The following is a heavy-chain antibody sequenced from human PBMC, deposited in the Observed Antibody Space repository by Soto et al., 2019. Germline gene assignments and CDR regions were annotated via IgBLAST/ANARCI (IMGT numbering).Heavy chain of an antibody. CDR1: GGTFSSYA. V-gene: IGHV1-69*13. J-gene: IGHJ4*02. CDR2: IIPIFGTA. Sequence: SVKVSCKASGGTFSSYAISWVRQAPGQGLEWVGGIIPIFGTANYAQKFQGRVTITADESTSTAYVELSSLRSEDTAVYYCARDTSEGEYQLVNRGLDYWGQGTLVTVSS. CDR3: ARDTSEGEYQLVNRGLDY. D-gene: IGHD2-2*01.